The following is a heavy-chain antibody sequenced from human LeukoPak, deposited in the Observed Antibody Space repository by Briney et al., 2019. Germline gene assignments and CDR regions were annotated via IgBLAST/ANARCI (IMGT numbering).Heavy chain of an antibody. Sequence: GASVKVSCKAPGYTFTSYGISWVRQAPGQGLEWMGWISAYNGNTNYAQKLQGRVTMTTDTSTSTAYMELRSLRSDDTAVYYCARAASPVGFGELGEDYFDYWGQGTLVTVSS. D-gene: IGHD3-10*01. J-gene: IGHJ4*02. CDR2: ISAYNGNT. CDR3: ARAASPVGFGELGEDYFDY. V-gene: IGHV1-18*01. CDR1: GYTFTSYG.